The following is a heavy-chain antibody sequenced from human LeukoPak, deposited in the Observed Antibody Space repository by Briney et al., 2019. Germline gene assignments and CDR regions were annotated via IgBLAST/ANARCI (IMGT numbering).Heavy chain of an antibody. CDR2: IYHSGST. J-gene: IGHJ4*02. V-gene: IGHV4-4*02. D-gene: IGHD3-22*01. Sequence: SETLSLTCAVSGGSISSNNWWSWVRQPPGKGLEWIGEIYHSGSTNYNPSLKSRVTISVDTSKNQFSLKLSSVTAADTAVYYCASSYYYDSSGYLTFDYWGQGTLVTVSS. CDR1: GGSISSNNW. CDR3: ASSYYYDSSGYLTFDY.